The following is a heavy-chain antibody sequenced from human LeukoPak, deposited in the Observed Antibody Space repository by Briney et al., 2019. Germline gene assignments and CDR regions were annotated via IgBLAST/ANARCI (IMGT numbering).Heavy chain of an antibody. J-gene: IGHJ4*02. CDR2: ISGSNSYI. CDR1: GFTFSSYT. V-gene: IGHV3-21*01. D-gene: IGHD2/OR15-2a*01. Sequence: GGSLRLSCAASGFTFSSYTMHWIRQAPGKGLEWVSSISGSNSYIFYADSVKGRFTVSRDNAKDSLYLQMNSLRAEDTAVYYCAREGPRGNSQFDYWGQGTLVTVSS. CDR3: AREGPRGNSQFDY.